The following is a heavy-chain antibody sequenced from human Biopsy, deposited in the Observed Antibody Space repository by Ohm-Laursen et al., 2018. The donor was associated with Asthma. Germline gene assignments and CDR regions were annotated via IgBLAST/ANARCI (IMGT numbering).Heavy chain of an antibody. D-gene: IGHD2-2*01. CDR2: ISYTGSA. J-gene: IGHJ6*02. CDR3: ARVVGGYCSSTSCYGGYYYGMDV. V-gene: IGHV4-39*07. Sequence: SETLSLTCTVSGGSMSSSSYYWGWIRQPPGKGLEWMGSISYTGSAYHNPSLKSRVTISVGTSKNQFSLKLSSVTAADTAVYYCARVVGGYCSSTSCYGGYYYGMDVWGQGTTVTVSS. CDR1: GGSMSSSSYY.